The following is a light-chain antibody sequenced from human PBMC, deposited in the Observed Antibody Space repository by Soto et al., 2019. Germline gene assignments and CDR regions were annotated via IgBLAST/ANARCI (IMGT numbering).Light chain of an antibody. CDR3: SSFARGDNPHVL. V-gene: IGLV2-8*01. Sequence: QSALTQPPSASGSPGQSVTISCTGTSSDVAGSDYVSWYQQHPGKAPKLIIYEVTKRPAGVPDRFSGSKSGNTASLTVSGLQADDESYYYCSSFARGDNPHVLFGGGNKLTV. J-gene: IGLJ2*01. CDR2: EVT. CDR1: SSDVAGSDY.